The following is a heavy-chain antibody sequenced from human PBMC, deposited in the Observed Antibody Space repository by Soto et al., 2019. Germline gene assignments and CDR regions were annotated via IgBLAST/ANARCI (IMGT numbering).Heavy chain of an antibody. Sequence: EVQLAESGGGLAQPGGSLRLSCAASGFTLSGYAMDWVRQAPGKGLEYVSGISSNGVGTYYANSVQGRFTISRDNSKNSVYLQMGSLRHEDMAVYYCARRARPDFYHMDVWGKRTTVTVS. D-gene: IGHD6-6*01. CDR2: ISSNGVGT. CDR3: ARRARPDFYHMDV. V-gene: IGHV3-64*01. CDR1: GFTLSGYA. J-gene: IGHJ6*03.